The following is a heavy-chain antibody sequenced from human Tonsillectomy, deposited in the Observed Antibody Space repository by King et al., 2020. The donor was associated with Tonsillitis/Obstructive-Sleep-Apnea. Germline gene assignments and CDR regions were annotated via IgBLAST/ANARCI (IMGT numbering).Heavy chain of an antibody. Sequence: VQLVESGGGLVQPGGSLRLSCAASGFPFRRYWMSWVRQAPGKGLEWVADIKHNGSEKHHVDSVKGRFTISRDNAKNSMYLQMNSLRAEDTAVYYCARDHISDYWGQGTLVTVSS. CDR2: IKHNGSEK. V-gene: IGHV3-7*04. CDR1: GFPFRRYW. CDR3: ARDHISDY. J-gene: IGHJ4*02.